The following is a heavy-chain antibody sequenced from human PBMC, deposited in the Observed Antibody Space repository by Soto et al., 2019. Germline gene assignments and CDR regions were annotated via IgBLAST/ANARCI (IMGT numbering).Heavy chain of an antibody. CDR2: ISGSGDIT. D-gene: IGHD3-9*01. V-gene: IGHV3-23*01. CDR1: GISFSNSA. J-gene: IGHJ4*02. Sequence: EVQLLESGGGLVQPGGSLRLSCAVSGISFSNSAMTWVRQAPGKGLEWVSGISGSGDITYNTDSVKGRFAISRDTSKNVVYLQMTSLRAEDTAVYYCAKVPHCVLRYHDWFSDYWGQGTLVTVSS. CDR3: AKVPHCVLRYHDWFSDY.